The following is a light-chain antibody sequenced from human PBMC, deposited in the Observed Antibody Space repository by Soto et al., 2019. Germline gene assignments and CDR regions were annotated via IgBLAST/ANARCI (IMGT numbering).Light chain of an antibody. CDR1: SSDVGSYNL. V-gene: IGLV2-23*01. Sequence: QSVLTQPPSASGSPGQSVTISCTGTSSDVGSYNLVSWYQQHPGKTPNVNIYEDNKRPSGVSYRFTGSKSGNTASLTISGLQAEDEADYFCCSYAGSRSFVFGTGTKVTVL. J-gene: IGLJ1*01. CDR2: EDN. CDR3: CSYAGSRSFV.